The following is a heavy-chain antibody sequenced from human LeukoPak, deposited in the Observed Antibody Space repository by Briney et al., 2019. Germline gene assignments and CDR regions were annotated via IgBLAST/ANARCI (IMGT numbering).Heavy chain of an antibody. D-gene: IGHD2-2*01. Sequence: SETLSLTCTVSGGSINNYYWSWIRQPPGKGLEWIGFIYYTGSTNYNPSLESRVTISVDTSSTHFSLNLRSVTAADTAVYYCANKVYCSTTSCYPAGYWGQGTLVTVSS. V-gene: IGHV4-59*12. CDR1: GGSINNYY. CDR2: IYYTGST. CDR3: ANKVYCSTTSCYPAGY. J-gene: IGHJ4*02.